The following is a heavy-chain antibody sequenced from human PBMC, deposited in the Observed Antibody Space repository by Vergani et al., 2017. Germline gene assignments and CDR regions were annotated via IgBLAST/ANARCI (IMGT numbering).Heavy chain of an antibody. Sequence: VQLVESGGGLVQPGRSLRLSCAASGFTFSSYGMHWVRQAPGKGLEWVAVISYDGSNKYYADSVKGRFTISRDNSKNTLYLQMNSLRAEDTAVYYCATVKGSPWELLDAFDIWGQGTMVTVSS. J-gene: IGHJ3*02. D-gene: IGHD1-26*01. V-gene: IGHV3-30*03. CDR1: GFTFSSYG. CDR3: ATVKGSPWELLDAFDI. CDR2: ISYDGSNK.